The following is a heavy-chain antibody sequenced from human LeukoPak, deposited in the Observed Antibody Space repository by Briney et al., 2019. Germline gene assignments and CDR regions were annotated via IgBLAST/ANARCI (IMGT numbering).Heavy chain of an antibody. V-gene: IGHV1-18*01. J-gene: IGHJ5*02. CDR2: ISAYNGNT. CDR3: ARIFIAADGDNWFDP. D-gene: IGHD6-13*01. CDR1: GYTFTSYG. Sequence: ASVKVSFKASGYTFTSYGISWVRQAPGQGLEWMGWISAYNGNTNYAQKLQGRVTMTTDTSTSTAYMELRSLRSDDTAVYYCARIFIAADGDNWFDPWGQGTLVTVSS.